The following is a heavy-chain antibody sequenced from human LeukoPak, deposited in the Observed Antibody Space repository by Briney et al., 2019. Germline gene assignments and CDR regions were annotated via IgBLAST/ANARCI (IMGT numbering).Heavy chain of an antibody. CDR3: ARWGDPKYSINAFDI. D-gene: IGHD5-18*01. CDR2: ISSSGSTM. CDR1: GFTVSSNY. V-gene: IGHV3-11*04. J-gene: IGHJ3*02. Sequence: GGSLRLSCAASGFTVSSNYMSWVRQAPGTGLEWVSYISSSGSTMYYADSVKGRFTISRDDAKNSLYLQVNSLRAEDTAVYYCARWGDPKYSINAFDIWGQGTMVTVSS.